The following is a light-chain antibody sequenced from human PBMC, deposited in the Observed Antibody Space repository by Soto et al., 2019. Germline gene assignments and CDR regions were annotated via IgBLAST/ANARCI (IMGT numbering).Light chain of an antibody. CDR3: QSYENSRTGFYV. Sequence: QPVLTQPPSVSGAPGQRVTISCTGSSSDIGAGFDVHWYHHLPGTAPKLLIYGNTNRPSGVPGRFSGSKSGTSASLVITGLQAEDEADYYCQSYENSRTGFYVFGTGTKVTVL. CDR2: GNT. V-gene: IGLV1-40*01. CDR1: SSDIGAGFD. J-gene: IGLJ1*01.